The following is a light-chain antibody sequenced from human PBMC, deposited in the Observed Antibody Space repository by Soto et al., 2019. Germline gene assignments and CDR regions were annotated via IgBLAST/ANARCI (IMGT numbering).Light chain of an antibody. CDR1: QSVSGSY. CDR2: DAS. V-gene: IGKV3-20*01. Sequence: EIVLPQSPGTLSLSPGDRATLSCRASQSVSGSYLAWYQHKPGQAPRLLIYDASSRATGIPDRFSGSGSGTDFTLTTSRLEPEDFAVYYCQQYGSSPPYTFGQGTKLEIK. CDR3: QQYGSSPPYT. J-gene: IGKJ2*01.